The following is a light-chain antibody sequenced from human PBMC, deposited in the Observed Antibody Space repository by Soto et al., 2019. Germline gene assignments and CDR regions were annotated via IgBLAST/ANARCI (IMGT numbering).Light chain of an antibody. CDR1: SSDVGRYNL. Sequence: QSLLTQPASVSGSPGQSITISCTGTSSDVGRYNLVSWYQQYPGKAPKLLIYEGSERPSGVSNRFSGSKSGNSASLTISGLQAEDEADYYCCSYASSNTFVFGGETQLTVL. J-gene: IGLJ2*01. V-gene: IGLV2-23*01. CDR3: CSYASSNTFV. CDR2: EGS.